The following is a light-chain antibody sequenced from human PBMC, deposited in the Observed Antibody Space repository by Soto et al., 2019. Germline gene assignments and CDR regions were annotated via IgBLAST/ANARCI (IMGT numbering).Light chain of an antibody. CDR2: GNS. V-gene: IGLV1-40*01. Sequence: QSVLTQPPSVSGAPGQMVTISCTGSYSNIGAGYDVPWYQQLPGTAPKLLIYGNSNRPSGVSDRFSGSKSGTSASLAITGLQAEDEADYYCQSYDNNLSVSVFGGGTKLTVL. J-gene: IGLJ2*01. CDR1: YSNIGAGYD. CDR3: QSYDNNLSVSV.